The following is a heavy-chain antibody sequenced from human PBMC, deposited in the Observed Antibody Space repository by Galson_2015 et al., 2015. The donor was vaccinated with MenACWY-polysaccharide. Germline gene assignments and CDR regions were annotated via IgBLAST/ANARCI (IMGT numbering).Heavy chain of an antibody. CDR3: ARGRGGTTVTRGAFDI. J-gene: IGHJ3*02. V-gene: IGHV3-13*01. CDR2: IGTAGDT. Sequence: SLRLSCAASGFTFSSYDMHWVRQATGKGLEWVSAIGTAGDTYYPGSVKGRFTISRENAKNSLYLHMNSLRAGDTAVYYCARGRGGTTVTRGAFDIWGQGTMVTVSS. D-gene: IGHD4-17*01. CDR1: GFTFSSYD.